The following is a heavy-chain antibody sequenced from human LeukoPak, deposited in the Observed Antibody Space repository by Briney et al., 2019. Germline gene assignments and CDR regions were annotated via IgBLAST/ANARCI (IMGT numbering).Heavy chain of an antibody. D-gene: IGHD4-17*01. V-gene: IGHV3-53*01. CDR1: GFIFSNYA. CDR3: ARGDYHSKFDY. J-gene: IGHJ4*02. Sequence: GGSLRLSCSASGFIFSNYAMHWVRLAPGKGLEWVAIKRYYADSAEGRFTISRDNSKNTLYLQMNSLRAEDTAVYYCARGDYHSKFDYWGQGTLVTVSS. CDR2: KRY.